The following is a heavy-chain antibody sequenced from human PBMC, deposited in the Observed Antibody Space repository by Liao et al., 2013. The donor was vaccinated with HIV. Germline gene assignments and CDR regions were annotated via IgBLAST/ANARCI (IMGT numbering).Heavy chain of an antibody. J-gene: IGHJ3*02. V-gene: IGHV4-30-4*08. D-gene: IGHD4-17*01. Sequence: QVQLQESGPGLVKPSQTLSLTCTVSGGSINSGDYYWNWIRQSPGKGLEWIGYIYYNGNTYYNPSLKSRATISLDTSNNQFSLRLISVTSADTAVYFCARGVPPWGXYGALDIWGQGTNGHRLF. CDR3: ARGVPPWGXYGALDI. CDR1: GGSINSGDYY. CDR2: IYYNGNT.